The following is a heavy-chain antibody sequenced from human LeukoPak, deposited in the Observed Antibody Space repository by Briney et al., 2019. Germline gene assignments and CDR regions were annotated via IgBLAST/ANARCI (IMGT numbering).Heavy chain of an antibody. Sequence: GASLQISCQGSGYSFTSYWIGWVRQLPGKGLEWMGIIYPGDSDTRYSPSFQGQVTISADKSISTAYLQWSSLKASDTAMYYCARLRVAFPGDYWGQGTLVTVSS. CDR3: ARLRVAFPGDY. V-gene: IGHV5-51*01. D-gene: IGHD3-3*01. CDR1: GYSFTSYW. CDR2: IYPGDSDT. J-gene: IGHJ4*02.